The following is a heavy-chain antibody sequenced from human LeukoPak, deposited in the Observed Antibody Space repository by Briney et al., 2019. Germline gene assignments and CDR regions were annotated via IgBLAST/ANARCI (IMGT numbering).Heavy chain of an antibody. Sequence: GGSLRLSCAASGFTFSSYWMHWVRQAPGKGLEWVSGISWNSGSIGYADSVKGRFTISRDNAKNSLYLQMNSLRAEDTALYYCAKDADSGYDYSAFDIWGQGTMVTVSS. CDR1: GFTFSSYW. D-gene: IGHD5-12*01. CDR2: ISWNSGSI. CDR3: AKDADSGYDYSAFDI. V-gene: IGHV3-9*01. J-gene: IGHJ3*02.